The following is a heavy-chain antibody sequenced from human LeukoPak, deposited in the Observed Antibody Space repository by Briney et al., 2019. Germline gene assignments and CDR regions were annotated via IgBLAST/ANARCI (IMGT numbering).Heavy chain of an antibody. Sequence: ASVKVSCKASGYTFTDYYMHWVQQAPGKGLEWMGLVDPEDGETIYAEKFQGRVTITADTSTDTAYMELSSLRSEDTAVYYCATGSDFWSGYLLDYWGQGTLVTVSS. CDR2: VDPEDGET. J-gene: IGHJ4*02. CDR1: GYTFTDYY. CDR3: ATGSDFWSGYLLDY. D-gene: IGHD3-3*01. V-gene: IGHV1-69-2*01.